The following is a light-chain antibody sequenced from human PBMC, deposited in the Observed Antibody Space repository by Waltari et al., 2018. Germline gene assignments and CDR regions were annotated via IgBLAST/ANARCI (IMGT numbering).Light chain of an antibody. J-gene: IGKJ2*01. Sequence: DIQMTQSPSSLPASVGDRVTITCRSSQSITNYLNWNQHKPGEAPKLLVYVASNLQRGVPSRFSGSGSETDFTLTISSLQLEDFATYYCQQSYNAPYTFGQGTNVEIK. CDR1: QSITNY. CDR3: QQSYNAPYT. V-gene: IGKV1-39*01. CDR2: VAS.